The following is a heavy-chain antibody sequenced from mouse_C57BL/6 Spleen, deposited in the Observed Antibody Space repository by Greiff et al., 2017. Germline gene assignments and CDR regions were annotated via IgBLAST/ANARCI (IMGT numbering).Heavy chain of an antibody. J-gene: IGHJ4*01. CDR2: INPGDGGT. D-gene: IGHD1-1*01. CDR1: GYAFTNYW. CDR3: ARSDYSSSYGAMDY. Sequence: VQLQQSGAELVRPGTSVKVSCKASGYAFTNYWIEWVKQRPGQGLEWIGEINPGDGGTNYNEKFKGKATLTADKSSSTAYMQLSSLTSEDSAVYCCARSDYSSSYGAMDYWGQGTSVTVAS. V-gene: IGHV1-54*01.